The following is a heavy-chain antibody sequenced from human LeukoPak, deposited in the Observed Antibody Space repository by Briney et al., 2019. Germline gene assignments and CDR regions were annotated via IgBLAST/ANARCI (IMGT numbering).Heavy chain of an antibody. Sequence: SETLSLTCTVSGDSNSSYYWIWIRQPPGKGLEWIGDIYYSGSTNYNPSLKSRVTISVDTSKNQISLKLSNMAAADTAVYYCASGGGGADAFDIWGQGTMVTVSS. D-gene: IGHD1-26*01. V-gene: IGHV4-59*01. J-gene: IGHJ3*02. CDR2: IYYSGST. CDR3: ASGGGGADAFDI. CDR1: GDSNSSYY.